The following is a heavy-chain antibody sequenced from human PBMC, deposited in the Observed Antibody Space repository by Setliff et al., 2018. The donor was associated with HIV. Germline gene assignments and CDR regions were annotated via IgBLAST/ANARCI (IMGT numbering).Heavy chain of an antibody. CDR1: GDTFTSYD. V-gene: IGHV1-2*02. D-gene: IGHD6-13*01. Sequence: ASVKVSCKTSGDTFTSYDINWVRQAAGHGLEWMGWINPNSGGTNYAQKFQGRVNMTRDTSISTTYMELSRLRSDDTAVYYCARDPGYKSTWYGVFDIWGQETMVTVSS. CDR2: INPNSGGT. J-gene: IGHJ3*02. CDR3: ARDPGYKSTWYGVFDI.